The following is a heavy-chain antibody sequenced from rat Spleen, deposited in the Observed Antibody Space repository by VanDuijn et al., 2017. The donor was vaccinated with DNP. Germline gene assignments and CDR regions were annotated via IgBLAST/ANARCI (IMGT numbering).Heavy chain of an antibody. CDR3: ARGPNYGTYLDYFDN. V-gene: IGHV4-2*01. Sequence: EVKLVESGGGLVQPGRSLKLSCAASGFNFTDYWMGWVRQAPGKGLEWIGQINTDSSTINYTPSLKEKFTISRDNAQNILYLQMSKLGSEDTAIYYCARGPNYGTYLDYFDNWGQGVMVTVSS. CDR1: GFNFTDYW. D-gene: IGHD1-11*01. CDR2: INTDSSTI. J-gene: IGHJ2*01.